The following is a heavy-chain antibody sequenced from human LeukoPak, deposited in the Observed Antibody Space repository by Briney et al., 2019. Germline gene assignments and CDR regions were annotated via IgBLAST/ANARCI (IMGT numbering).Heavy chain of an antibody. Sequence: PGGSLRLSCAASGFTFSSYAMSWVRQAPGKGLEWVSALTGSGDSTYYADSVKGRFTISRDNSKNTLFLQMNGLRAEDTAVYYCAANGQSTNWHWNYWGQGTLVTVSS. V-gene: IGHV3-23*01. D-gene: IGHD1-7*01. CDR1: GFTFSSYA. CDR3: AANGQSTNWHWNY. CDR2: LTGSGDST. J-gene: IGHJ4*02.